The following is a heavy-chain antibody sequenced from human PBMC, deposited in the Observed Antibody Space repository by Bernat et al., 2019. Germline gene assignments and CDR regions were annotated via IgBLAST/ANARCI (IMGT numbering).Heavy chain of an antibody. D-gene: IGHD2-15*01. CDR2: INPNSGGT. Sequence: QVQLVQSGAEVKKPGASVKVSCKASGYTFTGYYMHWVRQAPGQGLEWMGRINPNSGGTNYAQKFQGRVTMTRDTSISTAYMKLSRLRSDDTAVYYCAPTQVDCSGGSCYPRPFDYWGQGTLVTVSS. V-gene: IGHV1-2*06. J-gene: IGHJ4*02. CDR3: APTQVDCSGGSCYPRPFDY. CDR1: GYTFTGYY.